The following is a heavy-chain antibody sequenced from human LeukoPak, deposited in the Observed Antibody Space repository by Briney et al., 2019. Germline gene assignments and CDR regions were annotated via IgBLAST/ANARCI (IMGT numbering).Heavy chain of an antibody. Sequence: GGSLRLSCAASGFTFSSYAMSWVRQAPGKGLEWVSAISGSAGSTYYADSVKGRFTISRDNSKNTLYLQMNSLRAEDTAVYYCAKDPTDGSGYYMDVWGKGTTVTISS. J-gene: IGHJ6*03. CDR3: AKDPTDGSGYYMDV. CDR1: GFTFSSYA. D-gene: IGHD3-10*01. CDR2: ISGSAGST. V-gene: IGHV3-23*01.